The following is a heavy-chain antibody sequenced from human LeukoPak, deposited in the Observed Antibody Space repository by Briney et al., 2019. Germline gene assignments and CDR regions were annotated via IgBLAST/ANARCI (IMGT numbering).Heavy chain of an antibody. Sequence: GASVKVSCKTSGSTFTNYGICWVRHAPGQGHEWMGWIRGYNGNINNAQKVQGRVTMTTNTSTSTAYMELRSLRSGGTAVYYCARDHYDRSGYSDYWGQGTLVTVSS. CDR2: IRGYNGNI. CDR3: ARDHYDRSGYSDY. D-gene: IGHD3-22*01. CDR1: GSTFTNYG. V-gene: IGHV1-18*01. J-gene: IGHJ4*02.